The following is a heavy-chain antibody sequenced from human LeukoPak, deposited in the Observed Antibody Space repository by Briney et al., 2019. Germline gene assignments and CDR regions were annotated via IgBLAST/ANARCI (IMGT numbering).Heavy chain of an antibody. CDR3: ARDAYDDSSES. D-gene: IGHD3-3*01. V-gene: IGHV3-7*01. CDR2: LNPDGSHK. CDR1: GFTFNSYW. J-gene: IGHJ5*02. Sequence: GGSLRLSCAASGFTFNSYWMTWVRQAPGKGLEWVANLNPDGSHKFYADSVKGRFTISRDNAENTVFLQMNSLRAEDTAFYYCARDAYDDSSESWGQGTLVTVSS.